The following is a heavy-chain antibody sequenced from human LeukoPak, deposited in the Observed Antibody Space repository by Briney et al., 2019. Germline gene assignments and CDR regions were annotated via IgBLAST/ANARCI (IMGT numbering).Heavy chain of an antibody. D-gene: IGHD6-25*01. J-gene: IGHJ4*02. CDR1: GLTFSSFW. V-gene: IGHV3-7*01. CDR3: ARGRWGSGYYFDY. Sequence: GGSLRLSCAASGLTFSSFWMTWVRQAPGKRLEYVANIKQDGTDKYYVGSVKGRFTISRDNAKNSLYLQMSSLRAEDTAAYYCARGRWGSGYYFDYWGQGTLVTVSS. CDR2: IKQDGTDK.